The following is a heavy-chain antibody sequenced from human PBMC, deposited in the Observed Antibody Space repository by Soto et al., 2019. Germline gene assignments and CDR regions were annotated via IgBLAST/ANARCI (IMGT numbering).Heavy chain of an antibody. J-gene: IGHJ3*01. CDR3: AREGILGLFDAYDL. CDR1: VFTSSG. D-gene: IGHD3-3*01. Sequence: GASVKVSCKASVFTSSGISWVRQAPGQRLEWMGWISTHNGNTIYAQKFQGRVIMTMDTSTTTVYMELRSLRPDDTAVYLCAREGILGLFDAYDLWGQGTMVTVSS. V-gene: IGHV1-18*04. CDR2: ISTHNGNT.